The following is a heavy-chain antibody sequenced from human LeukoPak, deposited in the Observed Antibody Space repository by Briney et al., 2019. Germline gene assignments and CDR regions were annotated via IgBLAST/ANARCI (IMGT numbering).Heavy chain of an antibody. V-gene: IGHV3-23*01. Sequence: GGSLRLSCAASGFTFSGYAMSWVRQAPGKGLEWVSVISGNGGATVYADSVKGRFTISRDNSKNTLSLQIDSLRADDTAVYFCAKRGDYHGSGFSAALEMWGQGTMVTVAS. CDR1: GFTFSGYA. CDR3: AKRGDYHGSGFSAALEM. D-gene: IGHD3-22*01. CDR2: ISGNGGAT. J-gene: IGHJ3*02.